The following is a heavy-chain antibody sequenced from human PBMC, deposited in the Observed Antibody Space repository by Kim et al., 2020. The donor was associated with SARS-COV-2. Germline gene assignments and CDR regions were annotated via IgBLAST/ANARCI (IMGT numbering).Heavy chain of an antibody. CDR3: ARGPPVWFGELRSYWFDP. D-gene: IGHD3-10*01. J-gene: IGHJ5*02. V-gene: IGHV3-48*02. Sequence: KGRFTMSRDNAKNSLYLQMNSLRDEDTAVYYCARGPPVWFGELRSYWFDPWGQGTLVTVSS.